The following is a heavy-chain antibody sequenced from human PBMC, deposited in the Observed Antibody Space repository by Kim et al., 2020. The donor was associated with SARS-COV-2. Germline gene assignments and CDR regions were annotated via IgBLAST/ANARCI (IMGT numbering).Heavy chain of an antibody. CDR3: TSKYYYHSSGYYYAEW. Sequence: SETLSLTCTVSGYSISSGYYWGWIRQPPGKGLEWIGSIYHSGNTYYNPSLKSRVTISIDTSKNQFSLRLNSVTAADTAVYYCTSKYYYHSSGYYYAEWWGQETLVTVSS. D-gene: IGHD3-22*01. CDR2: IYHSGNT. CDR1: GYSISSGYY. V-gene: IGHV4-38-2*02. J-gene: IGHJ4*02.